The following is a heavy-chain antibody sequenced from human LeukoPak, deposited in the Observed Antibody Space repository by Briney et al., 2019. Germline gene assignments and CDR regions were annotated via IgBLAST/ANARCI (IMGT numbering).Heavy chain of an antibody. Sequence: PGGALRLSCAASGFTFSSYSMNWVRQALGKGLEWVSYITSGSSAIYYAESVKGRFTISRDNAKNSRYLQMNSLRAEDTAVYYCARVPPDYNYYYYYYMDVWGKGTTVTVSS. CDR2: ITSGSSAI. D-gene: IGHD4-11*01. V-gene: IGHV3-48*01. CDR1: GFTFSSYS. J-gene: IGHJ6*03. CDR3: ARVPPDYNYYYYYYMDV.